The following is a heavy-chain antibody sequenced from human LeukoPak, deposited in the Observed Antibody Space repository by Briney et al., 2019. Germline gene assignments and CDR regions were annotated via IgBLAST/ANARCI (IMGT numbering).Heavy chain of an antibody. CDR2: IKQDGSEQ. Sequence: GGSLRLSCAASGFTFSSYGMHWVRQAPGKGLEWVANIKQDGSEQYYVDSVKGRFTISRDNAKNSLSLQMNSLRAEDTAAYYCARPLMYYYGSETYFWFDPWGQGTLVTVSS. V-gene: IGHV3-7*01. J-gene: IGHJ5*02. CDR3: ARPLMYYYGSETYFWFDP. CDR1: GFTFSSYG. D-gene: IGHD3-10*01.